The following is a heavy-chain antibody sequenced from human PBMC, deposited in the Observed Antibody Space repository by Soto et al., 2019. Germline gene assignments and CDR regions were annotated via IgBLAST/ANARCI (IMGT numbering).Heavy chain of an antibody. V-gene: IGHV4-39*01. CDR2: IYYSGST. CDR3: ARHSYYGSGSYGDAFDI. Sequence: QLQLQESGPGLVKPSETLSLTCTVSGGSISSSSYYWGWIRQPPGKGLEWIGSIYYSGSTYYNPSLKSRVTISVDTSKNQFSLKLSSVTAADTAVYYCARHSYYGSGSYGDAFDIWGQGTMVTVSS. CDR1: GGSISSSSYY. J-gene: IGHJ3*02. D-gene: IGHD3-10*01.